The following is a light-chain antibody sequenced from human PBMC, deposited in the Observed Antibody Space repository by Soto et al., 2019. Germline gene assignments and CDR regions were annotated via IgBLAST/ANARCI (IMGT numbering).Light chain of an antibody. J-gene: IGKJ1*01. CDR2: SAS. Sequence: DIQMTQSPSSLSASVGDRVTITCRSSQNISRFLNWYQQKQGRAPNLLIYSASTLQAGVPSRFSGSGFGTDFSITIRGLQPADFATYFCQQSYDSPLAFGQGTKVEFK. V-gene: IGKV1-39*01. CDR3: QQSYDSPLA. CDR1: QNISRF.